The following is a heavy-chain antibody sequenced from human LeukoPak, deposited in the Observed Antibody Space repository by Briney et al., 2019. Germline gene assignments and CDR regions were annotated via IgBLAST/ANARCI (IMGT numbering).Heavy chain of an antibody. CDR3: ARVADYAEYFQH. D-gene: IGHD4-17*01. J-gene: IGHJ1*01. Sequence: SVKVSCKASGGTFSSYAISWVRQAPGQGLEWMGRIIPIFGTANYAQKFQGRVTITTDESTSTAYMELRSLRSDDTAVYYCARVADYAEYFQHWGQGTLVTVSS. CDR1: GGTFSSYA. CDR2: IIPIFGTA. V-gene: IGHV1-69*05.